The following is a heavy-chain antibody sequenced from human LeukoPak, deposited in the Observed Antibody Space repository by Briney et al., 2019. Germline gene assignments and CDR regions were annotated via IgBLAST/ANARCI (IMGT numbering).Heavy chain of an antibody. CDR2: IRYDGSNR. Sequence: PGGSLRLSCAASGFTFSSYGMHWVRQAPSKGLEWVAFIRYDGSNRYYADSVKGRFTISRDNSKNTLYLQMNSLRAEDTAVYYCARPYDITIFGVVIIPYYFDYWGQGTLVTVSS. V-gene: IGHV3-30*02. CDR1: GFTFSSYG. CDR3: ARPYDITIFGVVIIPYYFDY. D-gene: IGHD3-3*01. J-gene: IGHJ4*02.